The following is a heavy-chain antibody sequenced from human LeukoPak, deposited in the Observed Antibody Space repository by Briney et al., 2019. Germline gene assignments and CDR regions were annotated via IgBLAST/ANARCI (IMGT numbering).Heavy chain of an antibody. J-gene: IGHJ6*03. CDR1: GDSISSGDYY. CDR2: ISSSGST. Sequence: SETLSLTCTVSGDSISSGDYYWSWIRQPAGKGLEWIGRISSSGSTNYNPSLKSRVTISVDTSKNQFSLKLSSVTAADTAVYYCARVYGSGSYYNGSYYYYMDVWGKGTTVTISS. V-gene: IGHV4-61*02. D-gene: IGHD3-10*01. CDR3: ARVYGSGSYYNGSYYYYMDV.